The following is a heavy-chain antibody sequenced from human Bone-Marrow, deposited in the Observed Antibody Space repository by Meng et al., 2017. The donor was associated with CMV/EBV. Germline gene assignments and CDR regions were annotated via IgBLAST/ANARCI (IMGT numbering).Heavy chain of an antibody. V-gene: IGHV3-15*01. Sequence: EVQLVESGGDFVTPGESLTLSCTVSGFTFSDAWMYWVRQAPGKGLEWVGRIKSKAHGGTMDYVAPVKGRFTISRDDSKNTVYLQMNSLKTEDTAVYYCARLISGWGQGTLVTVSS. J-gene: IGHJ4*02. D-gene: IGHD6-19*01. CDR2: IKSKAHGGTM. CDR3: ARLISG. CDR1: GFTFSDAW.